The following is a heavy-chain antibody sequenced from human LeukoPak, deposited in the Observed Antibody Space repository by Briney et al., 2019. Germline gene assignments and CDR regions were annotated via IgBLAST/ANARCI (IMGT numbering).Heavy chain of an antibody. CDR1: GFTFSSYA. D-gene: IGHD3-22*01. CDR3: ARGRHYYDSSAYYY. Sequence: GGSLRLSCAASGFTFSSYAMSWVRQAPGKGLEWVSSIVTSGDNTHYADSVKGRFTISRDNSKDTLYLQMSSLRAEDTAVYYCARGRHYYDSSAYYYWGQGTLVTVSS. V-gene: IGHV3-23*01. CDR2: IVTSGDNT. J-gene: IGHJ4*02.